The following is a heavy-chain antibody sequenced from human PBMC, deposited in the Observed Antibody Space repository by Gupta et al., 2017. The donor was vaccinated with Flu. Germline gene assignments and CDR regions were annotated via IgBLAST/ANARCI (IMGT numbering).Heavy chain of an antibody. J-gene: IGHJ5*01. Sequence: EVQLLGSGGGLIQSGGSLRLSCAASGFAFSDYAMSWVRQAPGKGLQWISGINNIGASTYYADSVRGRFTVSRDNSENTFYLQMNSLRVEDTAIYYCAKDLYTVPGALDSWGQGTRVTVS. V-gene: IGHV3-23*01. CDR1: GFAFSDYA. CDR3: AKDLYTVPGALDS. CDR2: INNIGAST. D-gene: IGHD6-19*01.